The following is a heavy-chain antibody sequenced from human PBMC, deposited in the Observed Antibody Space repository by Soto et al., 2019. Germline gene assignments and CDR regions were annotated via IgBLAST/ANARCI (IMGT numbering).Heavy chain of an antibody. J-gene: IGHJ6*02. V-gene: IGHV1-69*06. D-gene: IGHD6-13*01. CDR1: GGTFSSYA. CDR2: IIPIFGTA. CDR3: ARDRGSRGSSRTRAYYGMDV. Sequence: SVKVSCKASGGTFSSYAISWVRQAPGQGLEWMGGIIPIFGTANYAQKFQGRVTITADRSTSTAYMELSSLRSEDTAVYYCARDRGSRGSSRTRAYYGMDVWGQGTTVTVSS.